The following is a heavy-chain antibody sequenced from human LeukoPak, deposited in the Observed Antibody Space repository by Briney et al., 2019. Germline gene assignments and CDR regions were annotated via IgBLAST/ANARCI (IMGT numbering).Heavy chain of an antibody. D-gene: IGHD3-22*01. J-gene: IGHJ5*02. V-gene: IGHV1-18*01. CDR1: GYMFTSYA. CDR3: ARHPYYDSSGYYVS. CDR2: ISAYNGKT. Sequence: ASVKVSCKASGYMFTSYAISWVRQAPGQGLEWMGWISAYNGKTIYAQKFQGRVTMTTDTSTTTAYMELRSLRSDDTAVYYCARHPYYDSSGYYVSWGQGTLVTVSS.